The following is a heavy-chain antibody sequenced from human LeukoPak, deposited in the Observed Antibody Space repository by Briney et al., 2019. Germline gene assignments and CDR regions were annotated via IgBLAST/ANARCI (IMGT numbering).Heavy chain of an antibody. CDR1: GFTFSSYS. CDR2: ISSSGDTI. V-gene: IGHV3-48*01. D-gene: IGHD3-10*01. J-gene: IGHJ4*02. Sequence: GGSLRLSCAASGFTFSSYSMNWVRQAPGKGLEWVSHISSSGDTIFYADSVKGRFTISRDNSKNTLYLQMNSLRAEDTAVYYCAKGRSGDPKFGCGVWGQGTLVTVSS. CDR3: AKGRSGDPKFGCGV.